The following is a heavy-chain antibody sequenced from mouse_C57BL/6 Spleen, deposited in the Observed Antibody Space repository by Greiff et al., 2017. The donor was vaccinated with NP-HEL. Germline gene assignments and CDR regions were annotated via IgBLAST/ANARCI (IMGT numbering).Heavy chain of an antibody. Sequence: EVKLQESGPVLVKPGASVKMSCKASGYTFTDYYMNWVKQSHGKSLEWIGVINPYNGGTSYNQKFKGKATLTVDKSSSTDYMELNSLTSEDSAVYYCARKGARDSNSRSMDYWGQGTSVTVSS. CDR1: GYTFTDYY. J-gene: IGHJ4*01. CDR2: INPYNGGT. D-gene: IGHD2-5*01. V-gene: IGHV1-19*01. CDR3: ARKGARDSNSRSMDY.